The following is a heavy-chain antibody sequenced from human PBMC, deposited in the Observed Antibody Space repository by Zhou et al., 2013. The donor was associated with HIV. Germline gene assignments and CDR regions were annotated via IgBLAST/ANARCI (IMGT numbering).Heavy chain of an antibody. CDR1: GGTFSYA. D-gene: IGHD1-26*01. V-gene: IGHV1-69*13. J-gene: IGHJ1*01. Sequence: QVQLVQSGTEVKKPGSSVKVSCKASGGTFSYAVNWVRQAPGQGLEWMGRITPEFDSVKYSQMFQGRVTITADESARTAYMELSNLRYEDTGIYYCARGGGNEYFQPWGQGTLVTVSS. CDR2: ITPEFDSV. CDR3: ARGGGNEYFQP.